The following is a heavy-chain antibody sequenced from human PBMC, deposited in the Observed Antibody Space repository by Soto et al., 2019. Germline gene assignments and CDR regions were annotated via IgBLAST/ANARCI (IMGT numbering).Heavy chain of an antibody. Sequence: GASVKVSCKASGYTFTSYGISWVRQAPGQGLEWMGWISAYNGNTNYAQKLQGRVTMTTDTSTSTAYMELRSLRSDETAVYYCARVYYDILTGYSPFDYWGQGTLVTVSS. CDR1: GYTFTSYG. J-gene: IGHJ4*02. D-gene: IGHD3-9*01. V-gene: IGHV1-18*01. CDR2: ISAYNGNT. CDR3: ARVYYDILTGYSPFDY.